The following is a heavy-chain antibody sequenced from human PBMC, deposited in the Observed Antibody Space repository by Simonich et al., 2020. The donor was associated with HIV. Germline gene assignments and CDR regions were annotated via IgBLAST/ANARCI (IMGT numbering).Heavy chain of an antibody. V-gene: IGHV4-34*01. CDR3: AREPGDDYGDYLPLYYYYMDV. CDR2: YNHSGST. J-gene: IGHJ6*03. D-gene: IGHD4-17*01. CDR1: GGSFSGYY. Sequence: QVQLQQWGAGLLKPSETLSLTCAVYGGSFSGYYWSRIRQPPGKGLEGIGEYNHSGSTNYTPSLKIRVTISVDTSKNQFSLKLSSVTAADTAVYYCAREPGDDYGDYLPLYYYYMDVWGKGTTVTVSS.